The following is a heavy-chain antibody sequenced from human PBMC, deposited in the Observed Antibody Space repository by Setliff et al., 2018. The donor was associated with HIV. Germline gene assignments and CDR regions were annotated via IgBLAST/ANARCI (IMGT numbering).Heavy chain of an antibody. V-gene: IGHV4-61*09. CDR2: VSSTGTT. Sequence: SETLSLTCSVSGDSMSSGSYYWSWIRQSAGRGLEWMGHVSSTGTTSFNPSLKSRVTISVDTSKNQFSLKLSSVTAADTAVYYCARHPNYYGSGSYNYEPLYFDYWGQGTLVTVSS. J-gene: IGHJ4*02. D-gene: IGHD3-10*01. CDR3: ARHPNYYGSGSYNYEPLYFDY. CDR1: GDSMSSGSYY.